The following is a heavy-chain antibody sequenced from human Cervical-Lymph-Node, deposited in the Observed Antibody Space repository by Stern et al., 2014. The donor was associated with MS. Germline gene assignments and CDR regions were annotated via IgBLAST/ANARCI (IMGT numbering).Heavy chain of an antibody. D-gene: IGHD2-8*01. V-gene: IGHV4-59*12. CDR3: ARGYCSNGVCPLDY. Sequence: QVQLQESGPGLVKPSETLSLTCTVSGGSISSYYWSWIRQPPGKGLEWIGYIYYSGSTNYNPSLKSRVTISVDTSKNQFSLKWSSVTAADTAVYYCARGYCSNGVCPLDYWGQGTLVTVSA. CDR2: IYYSGST. J-gene: IGHJ4*02. CDR1: GGSISSYY.